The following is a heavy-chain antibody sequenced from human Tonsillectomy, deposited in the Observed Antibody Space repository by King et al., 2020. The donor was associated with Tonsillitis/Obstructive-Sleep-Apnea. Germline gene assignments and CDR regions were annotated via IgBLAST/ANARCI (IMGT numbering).Heavy chain of an antibody. V-gene: IGHV3-23*04. CDR3: GRDPNGDYVGAFDM. J-gene: IGHJ3*02. CDR1: VFTFSSYA. Sequence: VQLVESGGGLVQPGGSLRLSCAASVFTFSSYAMMWVRQAPGKGPEWVSAIRGSGGGTEYAVSVKGRFTISRDNSKNTLFLQMNSLRAEDTAVYYCGRDPNGDYVGAFDMWGQGTMVTVSS. CDR2: IRGSGGGT. D-gene: IGHD4-17*01.